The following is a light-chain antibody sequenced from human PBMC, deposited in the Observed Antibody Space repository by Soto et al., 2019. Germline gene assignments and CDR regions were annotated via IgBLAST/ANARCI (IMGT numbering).Light chain of an antibody. Sequence: IQMTQYPSSLSASVGDRVTITCRANQSVSDSLNWYQQKPGKVPKLLIYAASSLRSGVPSRISGSGSGADFTLTISSLQPEDFATYYCHQSYSTPQTFGQVTNVDIK. CDR1: QSVSDS. CDR3: HQSYSTPQT. J-gene: IGKJ1*01. V-gene: IGKV1-39*01. CDR2: AAS.